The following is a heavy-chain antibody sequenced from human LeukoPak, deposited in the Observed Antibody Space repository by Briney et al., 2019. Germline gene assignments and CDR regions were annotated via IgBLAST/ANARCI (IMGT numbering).Heavy chain of an antibody. CDR2: ISAYDGNT. CDR1: GYTFTSYG. V-gene: IGHV1-18*01. Sequence: ASVKVSCKASGYTFTSYGISWVRQAPGQGLEWMGWISAYDGNTNYAQKLQGRVTMTTDTSTSTAYMELSSLRSEDTAVYYCARSPGYYDSSGYPYWYFDLWGRGTLVTVSS. D-gene: IGHD3-22*01. CDR3: ARSPGYYDSSGYPYWYFDL. J-gene: IGHJ2*01.